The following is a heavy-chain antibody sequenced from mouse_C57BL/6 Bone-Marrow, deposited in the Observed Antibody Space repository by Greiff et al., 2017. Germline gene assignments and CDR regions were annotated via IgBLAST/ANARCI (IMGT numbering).Heavy chain of an antibody. V-gene: IGHV1-64*01. J-gene: IGHJ4*01. CDR3: ARPYYDYDGGTYYAMDY. CDR2: IHPNSGST. CDR1: GYTFTSYW. D-gene: IGHD2-4*01. Sequence: QVQLQQPGAELVKPGASVKLSCKASGYTFTSYWMHWVKQRPGQGLEWIGMIHPNSGSTNYNEKFKSKATLTVDKSSSTAYMQLSSLTSEDSAVYYCARPYYDYDGGTYYAMDYWGQGTSVTVSS.